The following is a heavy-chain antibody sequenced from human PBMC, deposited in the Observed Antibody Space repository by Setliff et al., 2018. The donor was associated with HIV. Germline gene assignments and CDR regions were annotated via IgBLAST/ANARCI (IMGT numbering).Heavy chain of an antibody. J-gene: IGHJ5*02. D-gene: IGHD6-19*01. CDR2: INAGNGNT. CDR3: ARDIGSVWHNWFDP. V-gene: IGHV1-3*01. CDR1: GYTFTNHA. Sequence: ASVKVSCKASGYTFTNHAIHWVRQAPGQRLEWMGWINAGNGNTKYSQKFQGRVTISRDTSASTVYMELNSLRSEDTAIYYCARDIGSVWHNWFDPWGQGTLVTVSS.